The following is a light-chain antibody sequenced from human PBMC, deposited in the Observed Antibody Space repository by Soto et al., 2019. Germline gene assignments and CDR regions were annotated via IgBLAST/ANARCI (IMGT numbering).Light chain of an antibody. Sequence: EIEMTQSPATLSLSPGERATLSCRASQSVSSNLAWYQQKPGQAPRLLIYGASSRATGIPDRFSGSGSGTDFTLTISRLEPEDFAVYYCQQYGSSSWTFGQGTKVDI. V-gene: IGKV3-20*01. CDR2: GAS. CDR3: QQYGSSSWT. CDR1: QSVSSN. J-gene: IGKJ1*01.